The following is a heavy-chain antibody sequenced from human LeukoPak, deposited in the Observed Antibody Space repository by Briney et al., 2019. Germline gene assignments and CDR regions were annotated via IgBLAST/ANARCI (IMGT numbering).Heavy chain of an antibody. CDR3: ARVDYGDYRFDP. V-gene: IGHV4-31*03. D-gene: IGHD4-17*01. J-gene: IGHJ5*02. Sequence: ASETLSLTCTVSGVSISSGGYYWSWIRQHPGKGLEWIGYIYYSGSTYYNPSLKSRVTISVDTSKNQFSLKLSSVTAADTAVYYCARVDYGDYRFDPWGQGTLVTVSS. CDR1: GVSISSGGYY. CDR2: IYYSGST.